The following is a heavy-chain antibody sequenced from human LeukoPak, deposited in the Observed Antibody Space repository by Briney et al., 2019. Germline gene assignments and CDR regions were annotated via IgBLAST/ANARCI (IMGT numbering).Heavy chain of an antibody. D-gene: IGHD5-18*01. CDR3: ARKQDGYQYFDY. CDR2: SSYSGST. Sequence: SETLSLTCTVSGVSMGSDYWTWIRQPPGKGLEWIGYSSYSGSTDYNPSLKSRITISLDTSKNQFFLKLSSVTAADTAVYYCARKQDGYQYFDYWGQGTLVTVSS. V-gene: IGHV4-59*01. J-gene: IGHJ4*02. CDR1: GVSMGSDY.